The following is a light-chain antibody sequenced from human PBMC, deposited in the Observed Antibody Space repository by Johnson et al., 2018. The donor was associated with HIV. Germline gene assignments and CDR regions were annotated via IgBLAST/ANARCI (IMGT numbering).Light chain of an antibody. CDR1: SSNIGSNY. V-gene: IGLV1-51*01. Sequence: QSVLTQPPSVSAAPGQKVTISCSGSSSNIGSNYVSWYQQLPGTAPRLLISANNERPSGIPDRFSGSKSGPSATLGITGLQTGDAADYYCGTWDSSLSSLFGTGTNVTVL. J-gene: IGLJ1*01. CDR2: ANN. CDR3: GTWDSSLSSL.